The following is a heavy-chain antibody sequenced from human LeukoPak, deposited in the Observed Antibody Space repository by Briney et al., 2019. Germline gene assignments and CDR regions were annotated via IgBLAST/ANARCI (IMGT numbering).Heavy chain of an antibody. Sequence: PSETLSLTCSVSGDSMSGYYWSWIRQPPGKGLEWIGEINHSGSTNYNPSLKSRVTISVDTSKNQFSLKLSSVTAADTAVYYCARGNTIFGVVTSPTYYYYGMDVWGQGTTVTVSS. CDR2: INHSGST. V-gene: IGHV4-34*01. CDR1: GDSMSGYY. J-gene: IGHJ6*02. D-gene: IGHD3-3*01. CDR3: ARGNTIFGVVTSPTYYYYGMDV.